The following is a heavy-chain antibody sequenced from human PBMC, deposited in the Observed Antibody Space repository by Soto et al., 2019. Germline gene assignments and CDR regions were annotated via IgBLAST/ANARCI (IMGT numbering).Heavy chain of an antibody. CDR3: ARDRRGRRYYYYYYGMDV. J-gene: IGHJ6*02. CDR1: GFTFSSYS. Sequence: SLRLSCAASGFTFSSYSMNWVRQAPGKGLEWVSYISSSSSTIYYADSVKGRFTISRDNAKNSLYLQMNSLRDEDTAVYYCARDRRGRRYYYYYYGMDVWGQGTTVTVSS. CDR2: ISSSSSTI. V-gene: IGHV3-48*02. D-gene: IGHD3-10*01.